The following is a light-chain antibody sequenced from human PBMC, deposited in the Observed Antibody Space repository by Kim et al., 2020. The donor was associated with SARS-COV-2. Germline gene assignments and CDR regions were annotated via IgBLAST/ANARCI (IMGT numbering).Light chain of an antibody. CDR2: GAS. Sequence: DIQMTQSPSSLSVSVGDRVTITCRASQSISNRLNWYQQKTGKAPKVLIYGASSLQSGVPSRFSGSGSGTDFTLTISSLQPEDFATYYCQQSYIVPRTFGQGTKVDIK. CDR1: QSISNR. J-gene: IGKJ1*01. V-gene: IGKV1-39*01. CDR3: QQSYIVPRT.